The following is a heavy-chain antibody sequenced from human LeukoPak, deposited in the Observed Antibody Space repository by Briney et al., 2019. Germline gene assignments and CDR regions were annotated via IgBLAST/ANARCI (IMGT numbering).Heavy chain of an antibody. V-gene: IGHV1-2*02. CDR2: INPNSGGT. J-gene: IGHJ6*02. CDR1: GYTFTGYY. Sequence: ASVKVSCKASGYTFTGYYMHWVRQAPGQGLEWMGWINPNSGGTNYAQKFQGRVTMTRDTSISTAYMELSRLRSDDTAVYYCARVHCSSTSCYTGRRFHYYGMDVWGQGTTVTVSS. D-gene: IGHD2-2*02. CDR3: ARVHCSSTSCYTGRRFHYYGMDV.